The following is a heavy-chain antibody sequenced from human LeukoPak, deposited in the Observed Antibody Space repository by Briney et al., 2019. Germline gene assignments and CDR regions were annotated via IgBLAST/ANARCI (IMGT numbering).Heavy chain of an antibody. V-gene: IGHV3-21*01. J-gene: IGHJ4*02. Sequence: PGGSLRLSCAASGFTFSSYSMNWVRQAPGKGLEWVSSISSSSSYIYYADSVKGRFTISRDNAKNSLYLQMNSLRAEDTAVYYCATDPYFTMIVVPLGCWGQGTLVTVSS. CDR3: ATDPYFTMIVVPLGC. D-gene: IGHD3-22*01. CDR1: GFTFSSYS. CDR2: ISSSSSYI.